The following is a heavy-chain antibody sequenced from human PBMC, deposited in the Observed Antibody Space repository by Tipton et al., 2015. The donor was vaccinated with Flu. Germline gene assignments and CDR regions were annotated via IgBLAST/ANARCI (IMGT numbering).Heavy chain of an antibody. D-gene: IGHD4-17*01. Sequence: QLVQSGAEVKKSGESLKISCKASGYSFSSYWIAWVRQMPGKGLEWMGIIYPGDSDARYSPSFQGQVTMSVDKSINTAYLQWSSGKATATSMYSCAGRDADFVTSLWLAPLGQVTLVTVSS. V-gene: IGHV5-51*01. CDR1: GYSFSSYW. J-gene: IGHJ5*02. CDR2: IYPGDSDA. CDR3: AGRDADFVTSLWLAP.